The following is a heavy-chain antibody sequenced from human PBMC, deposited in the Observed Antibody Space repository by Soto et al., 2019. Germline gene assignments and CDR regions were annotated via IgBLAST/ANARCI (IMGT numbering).Heavy chain of an antibody. CDR1: GGSVSSGYYY. J-gene: IGHJ4*02. CDR3: ARVRSSGDSLGY. D-gene: IGHD3-22*01. V-gene: IGHV4-61*01. CDR2: IYYSGST. Sequence: PSETLSLTCTVSGGSVSSGYYYWSWIRQPPGKGLEWIGYIYYSGSTNYNPSLKSRVTISVDTSKNQFSLRLSSVTAADTAVYYCARVRSSGDSLGYWGQGTLVTVS.